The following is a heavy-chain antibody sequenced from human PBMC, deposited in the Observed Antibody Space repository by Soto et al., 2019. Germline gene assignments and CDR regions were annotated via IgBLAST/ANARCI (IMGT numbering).Heavy chain of an antibody. CDR2: SFYREST. J-gene: IGHJ4*02. CDR1: GGSISSRSHY. V-gene: IGHV4-39*01. Sequence: QPQLQESGPGLVKPSETLSLTSTVSGGSISSRSHYWGWIRQSPGKHLEWIGSSFYRESTHYNPSLKTRVTISVDTSKSQVSLKLYSVTAADTAVDYCAAADGFGVVTPFFEYWGQGILVTVSS. D-gene: IGHD3-3*01. CDR3: AAADGFGVVTPFFEY.